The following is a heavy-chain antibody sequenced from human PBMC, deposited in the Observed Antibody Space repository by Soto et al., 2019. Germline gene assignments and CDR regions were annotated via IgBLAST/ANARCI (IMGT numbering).Heavy chain of an antibody. J-gene: IGHJ4*02. CDR2: INPSGGST. D-gene: IGHD6-6*01. CDR3: ARELGHEYSSSSGHFDY. Sequence: ASVKVSCKASGYTFTSYYMHWVRQAPGQGLEWMGIINPSGGSTSYAQKFQGRVTMTRDTSTSTVYMELSSLRSEDTAVYYCARELGHEYSSSSGHFDYWGQGTLVTVSS. CDR1: GYTFTSYY. V-gene: IGHV1-46*03.